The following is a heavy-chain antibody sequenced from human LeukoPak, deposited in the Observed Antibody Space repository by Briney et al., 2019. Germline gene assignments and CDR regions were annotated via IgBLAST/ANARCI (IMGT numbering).Heavy chain of an antibody. D-gene: IGHD3-16*02. CDR2: INPNTGNP. CDR1: GYTFTSYA. CDR3: ARAYQRLGGLSFPDQ. J-gene: IGHJ5*02. Sequence: ASVKVSCKASGYTFTSYAMNWVRQAPGQGLQWMGWINPNTGNPTYAQGFTGRFVFSLDTSVSTAYLQISSLKAEDTAVYYCARAYQRLGGLSFPDQWGQGTLVTVSS. V-gene: IGHV7-4-1*02.